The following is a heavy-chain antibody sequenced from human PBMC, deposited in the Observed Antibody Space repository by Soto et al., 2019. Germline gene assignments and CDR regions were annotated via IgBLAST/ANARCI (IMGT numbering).Heavy chain of an antibody. CDR3: ARDVTYGDYGEEELKKFDY. CDR2: IIPILGIA. V-gene: IGHV1-69*04. Sequence: ASVKVSCKASGGTFSSYTISWVRQAPGQGLEWMGRIIPILGIANYAQKFQGRVTITADKSTSTAYMELSSLRSEDTAVYYCARDVTYGDYGEEELKKFDYWGQGTLVTVSS. J-gene: IGHJ4*02. D-gene: IGHD4-17*01. CDR1: GGTFSSYT.